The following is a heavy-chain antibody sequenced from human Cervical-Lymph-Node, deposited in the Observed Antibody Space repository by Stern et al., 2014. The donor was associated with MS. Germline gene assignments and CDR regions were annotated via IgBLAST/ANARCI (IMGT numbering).Heavy chain of an antibody. Sequence: QVQLVQSGAEVKKPGASVKVSCKVSGYTLTELSMHWVRQAPGKGLEWMGGFDPEDGETIYAQKFQGRVTMTEDTSTDTAYMELSSLRSEDTAVYYCATHTIAVAGTGGATNRFDYWGQGTLVTVSS. V-gene: IGHV1-24*01. CDR3: ATHTIAVAGTGGATNRFDY. D-gene: IGHD6-19*01. CDR2: FDPEDGET. J-gene: IGHJ4*02. CDR1: GYTLTELS.